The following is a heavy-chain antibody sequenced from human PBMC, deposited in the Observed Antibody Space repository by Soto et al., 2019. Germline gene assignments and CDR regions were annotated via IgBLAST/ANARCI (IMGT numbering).Heavy chain of an antibody. CDR1: GFNFPDRA. J-gene: IGHJ4*02. Sequence: GGSLRLSCVVSGFNFPDRAMHWVRQVPGRGLEWVSGIYWNSETIGYVDSVKGRFTTSRDNAKNSLYLQMNSLRVEDTAVYLCIKESILGGLGNWRPGTLVTVSS. CDR2: IYWNSETI. D-gene: IGHD3-3*02. CDR3: IKESILGGLGN. V-gene: IGHV3-9*01.